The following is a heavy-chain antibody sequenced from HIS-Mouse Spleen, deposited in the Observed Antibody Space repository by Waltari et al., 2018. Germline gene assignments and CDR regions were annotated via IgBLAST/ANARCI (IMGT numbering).Heavy chain of an antibody. CDR3: ARERWISIAAVYYYYYGMDV. CDR1: GGSFSGYY. Sequence: QVQLQQWGAGLLKPSETLSLTCAVYGGSFSGYYWSWIRQPPGKGLEWIGELNHSGSTNYNPSLKSRVTISVDTSKNQFSLKLSSVTAADTAVYYCARERWISIAAVYYYYYGMDVWGQGTTVTVSS. V-gene: IGHV4-34*01. J-gene: IGHJ6*02. D-gene: IGHD6-25*01. CDR2: LNHSGST.